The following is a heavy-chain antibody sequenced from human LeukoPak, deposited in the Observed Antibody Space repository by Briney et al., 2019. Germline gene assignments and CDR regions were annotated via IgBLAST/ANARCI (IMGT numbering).Heavy chain of an antibody. CDR3: AREGDYDSSGYGFDY. CDR2: ISSSGSTI. D-gene: IGHD3-22*01. J-gene: IGHJ4*02. V-gene: IGHV3-48*03. Sequence: PGGSLRLSCAASGFTFSSYEMNWVRQAPGKGLEGVSYISSSGSTIYYADSVKGRFTISRDNAKNSLYLQMNSLRAEDTAVYYCAREGDYDSSGYGFDYWGQGTLVTVSS. CDR1: GFTFSSYE.